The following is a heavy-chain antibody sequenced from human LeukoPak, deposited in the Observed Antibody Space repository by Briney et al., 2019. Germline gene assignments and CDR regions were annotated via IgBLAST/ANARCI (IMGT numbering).Heavy chain of an antibody. V-gene: IGHV4-39*07. CDR3: ARDSFSKVVPAAMHFDY. CDR2: IYYSGST. CDR1: GGSISSSSYY. Sequence: SETLSLTCTVSGGSISSSSYYWGWIRQPPGKGLEWIGSIYYSGSTYYNPSLKSRVTISVDTSKNQFSLKLSSVTAADTAVYYCARDSFSKVVPAAMHFDYWGQGTLVTVSS. J-gene: IGHJ4*02. D-gene: IGHD2-2*01.